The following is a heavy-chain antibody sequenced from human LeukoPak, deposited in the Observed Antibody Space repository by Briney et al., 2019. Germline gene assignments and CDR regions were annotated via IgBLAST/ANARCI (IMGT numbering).Heavy chain of an antibody. D-gene: IGHD6-25*01. V-gene: IGHV3-11*04. CDR3: AREPAAAGKNWFDP. CDR2: ISSSASTT. Sequence: GGSLRLSCTASGFTFSDYYMSWIRQAPGKGLEWISYISSSASTTDYADSVKGRFTVSRDNAKNSLYLQMNSLRAEDTAMYYCAREPAAAGKNWFDPWGQGTLVTVSS. J-gene: IGHJ5*02. CDR1: GFTFSDYY.